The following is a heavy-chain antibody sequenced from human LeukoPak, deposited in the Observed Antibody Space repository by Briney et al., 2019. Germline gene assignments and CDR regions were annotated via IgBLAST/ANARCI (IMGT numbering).Heavy chain of an antibody. CDR1: GYTFTGYY. CDR3: ARGNPVGAARRIDY. Sequence: ASVKVSCKASGYTFTGYYMHWVRQAPGQGLEWMGWINPNSGGTNYAQKFQGRVTMTRDTSISTAYMELSRLRSDDTAVYYCARGNPVGAARRIDYWGQGTLVTVSS. D-gene: IGHD1-26*01. J-gene: IGHJ4*02. CDR2: INPNSGGT. V-gene: IGHV1-2*02.